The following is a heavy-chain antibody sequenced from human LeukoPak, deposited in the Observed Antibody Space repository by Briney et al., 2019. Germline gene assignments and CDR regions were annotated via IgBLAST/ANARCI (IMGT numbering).Heavy chain of an antibody. D-gene: IGHD6-19*01. CDR1: GGSISSSSYY. Sequence: SETLSLTCTVSGGSISSSSYYWGWIRQPPGKGLEWIGSIYYSGSTYYNPSLKSRVTISVDTSKNQFSLKLSSVTAADTAVYYCAGQWLVGGAYAFDIWGQGTMVTVSS. J-gene: IGHJ3*02. V-gene: IGHV4-39*01. CDR3: AGQWLVGGAYAFDI. CDR2: IYYSGST.